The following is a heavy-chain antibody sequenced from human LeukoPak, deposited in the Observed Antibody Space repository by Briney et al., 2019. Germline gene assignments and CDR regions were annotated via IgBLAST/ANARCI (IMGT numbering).Heavy chain of an antibody. Sequence: GRSLRLSCAASRFSFNSYDMHWVRQTPGKGLEWVALISYDGTNKYYADSVKGRFTISRDNSRSTLYLQMNSLRAEDTALYYCAKDTSIGRYCTNGVCSPFDYWGQGTLVTVSS. J-gene: IGHJ4*02. CDR2: ISYDGTNK. CDR3: AKDTSIGRYCTNGVCSPFDY. CDR1: RFSFNSYD. D-gene: IGHD2-8*01. V-gene: IGHV3-30*18.